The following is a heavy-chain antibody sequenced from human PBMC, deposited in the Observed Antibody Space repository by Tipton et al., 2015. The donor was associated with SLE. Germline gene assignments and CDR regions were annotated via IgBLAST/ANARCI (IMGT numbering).Heavy chain of an antibody. CDR1: GGSISSSSYY. CDR2: IYYSGST. J-gene: IGHJ4*02. V-gene: IGHV4-39*01. CDR3: ATGHGYCSSTRCYTGPFDY. Sequence: TLSLTCTVSGGSISSSSYYWGWIRQPPGKGLEWIGSIYYSGSTYYNPSLKSRVTISVDTSKNQFSLKLSSVTAADTAVYHCATGHGYCSSTRCYTGPFDYWGQGTLVTVSS. D-gene: IGHD2-2*02.